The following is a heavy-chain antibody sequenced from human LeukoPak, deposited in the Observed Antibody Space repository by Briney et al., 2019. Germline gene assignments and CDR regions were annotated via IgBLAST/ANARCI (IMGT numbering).Heavy chain of an antibody. CDR3: ARIRNWPITTKDAFDI. CDR1: GGSISSSSYY. Sequence: PSETLSLTCTVSGGSISSSSYYWGWIRQPPGKGLEWIGSIYYSGSTYYNPSLKSRVTISVDTSKNQFSLKLRSVTAADTAVYYCARIRNWPITTKDAFDIWGQGTMVTVSS. CDR2: IYYSGST. J-gene: IGHJ3*02. V-gene: IGHV4-39*01. D-gene: IGHD1-20*01.